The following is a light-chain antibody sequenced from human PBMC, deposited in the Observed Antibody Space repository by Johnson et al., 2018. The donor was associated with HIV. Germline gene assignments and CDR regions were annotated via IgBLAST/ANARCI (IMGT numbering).Light chain of an antibody. CDR3: GTWDSSLSAYV. J-gene: IGLJ1*01. Sequence: HSVLTQPPSVSAAPGQKVTISCSGSSSNIGNNYVSWYQQLPRTAPKLLIYDNNKRPSGIPDRFSGSKSGTSATLGITGLQTGDEADYYCGTWDSSLSAYVVGTGTKFTVL. V-gene: IGLV1-51*01. CDR2: DNN. CDR1: SSNIGNNY.